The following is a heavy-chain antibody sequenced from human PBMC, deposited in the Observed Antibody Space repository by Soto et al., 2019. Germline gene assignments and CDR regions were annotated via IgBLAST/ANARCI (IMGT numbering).Heavy chain of an antibody. J-gene: IGHJ4*02. CDR2: ISAYNGNT. Sequence: QVQLVQSGAEVKKPGASVKVSCKASGYTFTSYGISWVRQAPGQGLEWMGWISAYNGNTNYAQKLQGRVTMTTDTSTSTAYVELRSLRSDDTAVYYCARDLISTAAGSPSVFWGQGTLVTVSS. CDR3: ARDLISTAAGSPSVF. D-gene: IGHD6-13*01. V-gene: IGHV1-18*01. CDR1: GYTFTSYG.